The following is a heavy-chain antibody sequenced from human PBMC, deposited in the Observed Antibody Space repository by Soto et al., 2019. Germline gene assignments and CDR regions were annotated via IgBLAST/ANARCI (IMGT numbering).Heavy chain of an antibody. CDR1: GYTFTSYA. Sequence: ASVKVSCKASGYTFTSYAMHWVRQAPGQRIEWMGWINAGNGNTKYSQKFQGRVTITRDTSASTAYMELSSLRSEDTAVYYFARDLIYSGYKGIHYYMDVWGKGTTVTVSS. CDR2: INAGNGNT. D-gene: IGHD5-12*01. J-gene: IGHJ6*03. CDR3: ARDLIYSGYKGIHYYMDV. V-gene: IGHV1-3*01.